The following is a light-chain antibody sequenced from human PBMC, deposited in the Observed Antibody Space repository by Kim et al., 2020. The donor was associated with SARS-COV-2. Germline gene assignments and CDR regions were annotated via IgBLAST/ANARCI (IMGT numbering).Light chain of an antibody. J-gene: IGLJ3*02. Sequence: QSVPTQPPSASGTPGQRVTISCSGSSSNIEKNYVYWYQQVPGTAPKVLIYGNNQRPSGVPDRFSGSKSGTSASLAISGLRSEDEADYYCAAWDDRLSGRVFGGGTQLTVL. V-gene: IGLV1-47*01. CDR3: AAWDDRLSGRV. CDR1: SSNIEKNY. CDR2: GNN.